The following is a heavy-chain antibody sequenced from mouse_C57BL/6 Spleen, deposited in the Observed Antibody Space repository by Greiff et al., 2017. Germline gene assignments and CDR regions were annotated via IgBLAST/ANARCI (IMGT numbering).Heavy chain of an antibody. CDR2: INPSSGST. CDR3: ARLFITTVVAHSGY. CDR1: GYTFTSYW. D-gene: IGHD1-1*01. Sequence: VQLQESGAELAKPGASVKLSCTASGYTFTSYWRHWVKQRPGQGLEWIGYINPSSGSTKYNQKFKDKATLTADKSASTTYMHLSSLKYEDSAVYDCARLFITTVVAHSGYWGQGTTLTVSS. J-gene: IGHJ2*01. V-gene: IGHV1-7*01.